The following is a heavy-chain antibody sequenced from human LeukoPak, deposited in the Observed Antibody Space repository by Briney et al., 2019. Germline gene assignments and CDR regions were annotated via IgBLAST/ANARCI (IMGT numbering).Heavy chain of an antibody. Sequence: PGGSLRLSCAASGFTFSSYGMHWVRQAPGKGLEWVAVIWYDGSNKYYADSVKGRFTISRDNSKNTLYLQMNSLRAEDTAVYYCAREGDYGGNRYYFDYWGQGTLVTVSS. J-gene: IGHJ4*02. CDR2: IWYDGSNK. V-gene: IGHV3-33*01. D-gene: IGHD4-23*01. CDR3: AREGDYGGNRYYFDY. CDR1: GFTFSSYG.